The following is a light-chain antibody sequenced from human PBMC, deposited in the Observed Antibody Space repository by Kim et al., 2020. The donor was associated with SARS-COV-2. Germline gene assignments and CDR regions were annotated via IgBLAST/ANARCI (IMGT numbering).Light chain of an antibody. Sequence: QSVLTQPPSASETPGQRVTISCSGGSSNIGSNTVHWYQQLPRTAPKLLIYDTNQRPSGVPDRFSGSQSGTSASLATSGLQSEDEAEYYCAAWDDSLNGYVFGLGTKVTVL. CDR2: DTN. CDR1: SSNIGSNT. J-gene: IGLJ1*01. V-gene: IGLV1-44*01. CDR3: AAWDDSLNGYV.